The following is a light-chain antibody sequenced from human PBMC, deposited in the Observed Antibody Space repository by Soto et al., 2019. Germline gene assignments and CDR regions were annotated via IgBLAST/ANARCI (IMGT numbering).Light chain of an antibody. CDR3: AAWDDSLNGVV. J-gene: IGLJ2*01. V-gene: IGLV1-44*01. CDR1: SSNIGSHT. Sequence: QPVLIQPPSASGTPGQTIAISCSGGSSNIGSHTVNWYQQLPGTAPRLLIYSNTQRPSGVPDRFSGSKSGTSASLAISGLQSEYEGDYYCAAWDDSLNGVVFGGGTKLTVL. CDR2: SNT.